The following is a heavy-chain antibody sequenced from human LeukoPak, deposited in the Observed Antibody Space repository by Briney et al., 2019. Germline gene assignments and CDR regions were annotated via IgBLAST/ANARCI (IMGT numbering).Heavy chain of an antibody. V-gene: IGHV4-4*09. CDR3: ARHPWSGYAWMDY. CDR1: GGSISSYY. J-gene: IGHJ4*02. CDR2: IYTSGST. Sequence: SETLSLTCTVSGGSISSYYGSWIRQPPGKGLEWIGYIYTSGSTNYNPSLKSRVTISVDTSKNQFSLKLSSVTAADTAVYYCARHPWSGYAWMDYWGQGTLVTVSS. D-gene: IGHD3-3*01.